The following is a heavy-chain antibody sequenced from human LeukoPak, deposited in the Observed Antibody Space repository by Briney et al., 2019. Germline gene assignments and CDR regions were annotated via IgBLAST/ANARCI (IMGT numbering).Heavy chain of an antibody. V-gene: IGHV4-59*08. D-gene: IGHD2-15*01. Sequence: SETPSLTCTVSGGSISSYYWSCIRQPPGKGLEWIGYIYYSGSTNYNPSLQSRVTISVDTSKNQFSLKLSSVTAADTAVYYCASMRRGYCSGGSCARPRYYYYGMDVWGQGTTVTVSS. CDR1: GGSISSYY. CDR3: ASMRRGYCSGGSCARPRYYYYGMDV. CDR2: IYYSGST. J-gene: IGHJ6*02.